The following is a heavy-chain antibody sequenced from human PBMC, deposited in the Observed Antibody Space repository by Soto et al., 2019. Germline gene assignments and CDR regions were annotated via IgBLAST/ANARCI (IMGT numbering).Heavy chain of an antibody. CDR3: ARDLGYRDPYGMDV. D-gene: IGHD3-16*02. Sequence: SETLSLTCTVSGGSISSGDYYWSWIRQPPGKGLEWIGYIYYSGSTYYNPSLKSRVTISVDTSKNQFSLKLSSVTAADTAVYYCARDLGYRDPYGMDVWGQGTTVTVSS. CDR1: GGSISSGDYY. V-gene: IGHV4-30-4*01. CDR2: IYYSGST. J-gene: IGHJ6*02.